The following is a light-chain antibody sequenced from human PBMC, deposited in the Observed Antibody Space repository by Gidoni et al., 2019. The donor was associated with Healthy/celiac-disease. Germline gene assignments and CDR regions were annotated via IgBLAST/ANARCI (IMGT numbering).Light chain of an antibody. CDR1: QSVSSSY. J-gene: IGKJ1*01. Sequence: IVLTQSPGTLSLSPGERATLSSRASQSVSSSYLAWYQQKPGQAPRLLIYGASSRATGIPDWFNGSGSGTDFTLTSSRLEPEDFSVYYCQQYGSSHWTFGQGTKVEIK. V-gene: IGKV3-20*01. CDR2: GAS. CDR3: QQYGSSHWT.